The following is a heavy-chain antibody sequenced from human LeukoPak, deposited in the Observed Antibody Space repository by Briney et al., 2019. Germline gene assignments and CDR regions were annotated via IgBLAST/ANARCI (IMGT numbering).Heavy chain of an antibody. CDR3: ARGDPHADL. V-gene: IGHV3-48*03. Sequence: PGGSLRLSCAASGFDLHTYEMNWVRQAPGKGLGWIADITISGHTKNYADSVKGRFTISRDSARTSLYLQMNSLRVEDTGVYFCARGDPHADLWGQGTLVTVSS. J-gene: IGHJ5*02. CDR1: GFDLHTYE. CDR2: ITISGHTK.